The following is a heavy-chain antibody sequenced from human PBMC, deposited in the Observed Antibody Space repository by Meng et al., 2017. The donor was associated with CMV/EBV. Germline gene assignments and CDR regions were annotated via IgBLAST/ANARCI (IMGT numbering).Heavy chain of an antibody. D-gene: IGHD3-3*01. V-gene: IGHV3-7*01. J-gene: IGHJ6*02. CDR3: ARFNYDFWSGYPAVLYGMDV. CDR1: GFTFSSYW. CDR2: IKQDGSGK. Sequence: GESLKISCAASGFTFSSYWMSWVRQAPGKGLEWVANIKQDGSGKYYVDSVKGRFTISRDNAKNSLYLQMNSLRAEDTAVYYCARFNYDFWSGYPAVLYGMDVWGQGTTVTVSS.